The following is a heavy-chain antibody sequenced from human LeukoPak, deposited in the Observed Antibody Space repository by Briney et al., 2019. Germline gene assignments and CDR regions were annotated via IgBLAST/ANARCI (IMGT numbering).Heavy chain of an antibody. CDR2: ISFDGIKK. V-gene: IGHV3-30*18. CDR3: AKRSGSYSYYFDY. D-gene: IGHD1-26*01. Sequence: RGSLRLSCAASGFKFNTYGMHWVRQAPGKGLEWVALISFDGIKKYYSDSVKGRFTISRDNSKNTLYLQMNSLRAEDTAVYYCAKRSGSYSYYFDYWGQGTLVTVSS. J-gene: IGHJ4*02. CDR1: GFKFNTYG.